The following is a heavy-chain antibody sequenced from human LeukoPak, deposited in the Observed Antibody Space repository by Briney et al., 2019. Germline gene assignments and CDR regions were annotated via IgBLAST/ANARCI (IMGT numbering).Heavy chain of an antibody. CDR3: ARDPFSGYDEGGVYFDY. J-gene: IGHJ4*02. D-gene: IGHD5-12*01. CDR2: ITSSSSYI. Sequence: GGSLRLSCAASGFTFSSYSMNWVRQAPGKGLEWVSSITSSSSYIYYADSMKGRFTISRDNAKNSLYLQMNSLRAEDTAVYYCARDPFSGYDEGGVYFDYWGQGTLVTVSS. CDR1: GFTFSSYS. V-gene: IGHV3-21*01.